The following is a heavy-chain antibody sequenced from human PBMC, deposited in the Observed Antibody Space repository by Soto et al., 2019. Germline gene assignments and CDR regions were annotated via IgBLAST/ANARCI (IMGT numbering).Heavy chain of an antibody. CDR1: GYSFTGYF. D-gene: IGHD6-13*01. CDR2: ISGFNGNT. J-gene: IGHJ4*02. V-gene: IGHV1-18*04. CDR3: ARASAYSTPWSFDN. Sequence: ASVKVSCKASGYSFTGYFIHWVRQAPGQGLEWMGWISGFNGNTKESEKLQGRVTLTTDTAANTAHMELRGLRSDDTAVYYCARASAYSTPWSFDNWGQGTLVTVSS.